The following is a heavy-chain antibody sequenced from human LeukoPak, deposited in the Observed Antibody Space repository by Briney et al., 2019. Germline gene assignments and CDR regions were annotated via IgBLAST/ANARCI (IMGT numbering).Heavy chain of an antibody. CDR3: VKWPKSGAVAGFDY. V-gene: IGHV3-23*01. Sequence: GASLRLSCAASGFTFSSYAMSWVRQAPGKGLEWVSAISGSGGSTYYADSVKGRFTISRDNSKNTLYLQMNSLRAEDTAVYYCVKWPKSGAVAGFDYWGQGTLVTVSS. D-gene: IGHD6-19*01. J-gene: IGHJ4*02. CDR1: GFTFSSYA. CDR2: ISGSGGST.